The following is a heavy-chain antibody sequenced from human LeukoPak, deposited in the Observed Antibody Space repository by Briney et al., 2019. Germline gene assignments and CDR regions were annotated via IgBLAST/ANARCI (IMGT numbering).Heavy chain of an antibody. V-gene: IGHV3-74*01. J-gene: IGHJ4*02. CDR2: INTDGSNT. CDR3: TRDETTPYFGSGSHDY. CDR1: GFTFSRSW. Sequence: GGSLRLSCAASGFTFSRSWMHWVRQAPGKGLVWLSRINTDGSNTNYADSVKGRFTISRDNAKNTLYLQMDSLRADDTAMYYCTRDETTPYFGSGSHDYWGQGTLVTVSS. D-gene: IGHD3-10*01.